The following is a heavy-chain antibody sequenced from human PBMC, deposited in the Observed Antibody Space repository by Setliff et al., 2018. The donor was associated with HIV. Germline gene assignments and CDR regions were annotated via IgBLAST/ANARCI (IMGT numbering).Heavy chain of an antibody. J-gene: IGHJ2*01. CDR2: THYSGSS. Sequence: LSLTCTISGGFISNHYWNWIRQPPGKGLEWIGSTHYSGSSYHSPSLKSRVTISLDTSKNQFSLKLSSMTAADTAVYYCARDVGLCGVDCWPYFYFDLWGRGNLVTVS. CDR3: ARDVGLCGVDCWPYFYFDL. D-gene: IGHD2-21*02. CDR1: GGFISNHY. V-gene: IGHV4-59*11.